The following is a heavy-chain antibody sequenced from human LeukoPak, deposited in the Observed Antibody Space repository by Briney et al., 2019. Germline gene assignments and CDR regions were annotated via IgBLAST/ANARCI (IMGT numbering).Heavy chain of an antibody. CDR2: IKQDGSEK. Sequence: PGGSLRLSCAASGFTFSSYWMSWVRQAPGKGLEWVANIKQDGSEKYYVDSEKGRFTISRHNAKNSLYLQMNSLRAEDTAVYYCARDHVVVVVAATHWFDPWGQGTLVTVSS. J-gene: IGHJ5*02. CDR3: ARDHVVVVVAATHWFDP. V-gene: IGHV3-7*01. D-gene: IGHD2-15*01. CDR1: GFTFSSYW.